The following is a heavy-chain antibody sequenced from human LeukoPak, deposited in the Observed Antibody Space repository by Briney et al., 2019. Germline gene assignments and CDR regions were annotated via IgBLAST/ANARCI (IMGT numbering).Heavy chain of an antibody. CDR1: GGSISSSSYY. Sequence: SETLSLTCTVSGGSISSSSYYWGWIRQPPGKGLEWIGEINHSGSTNYNPSLKSRVTISVDTSKNQFSLKLSSVTAADTAVYYCARGRLKYYYDSSGYSPHFDYWGQGTLVTVSS. D-gene: IGHD3-22*01. V-gene: IGHV4-39*07. CDR3: ARGRLKYYYDSSGYSPHFDY. J-gene: IGHJ4*02. CDR2: INHSGST.